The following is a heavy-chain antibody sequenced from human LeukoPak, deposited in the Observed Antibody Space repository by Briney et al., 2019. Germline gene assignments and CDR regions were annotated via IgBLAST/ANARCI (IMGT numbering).Heavy chain of an antibody. CDR3: ARGSYAAAGAIDY. CDR2: ISSSSTYI. Sequence: GGSLRLSCAASGFIFSSYNINWVRQAPGKGLERVSSISSSSTYIYYADSVKGRFTISRDNAKNSVYLQMISLRVEDTAVYYCARGSYAAAGAIDYWGQGILVTVSS. V-gene: IGHV3-21*01. CDR1: GFIFSSYN. D-gene: IGHD2-8*01. J-gene: IGHJ4*02.